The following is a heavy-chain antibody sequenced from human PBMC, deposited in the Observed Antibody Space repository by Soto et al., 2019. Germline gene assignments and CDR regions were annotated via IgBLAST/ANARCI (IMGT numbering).Heavy chain of an antibody. J-gene: IGHJ6*02. CDR2: ISPYNDDT. Sequence: QAQLVQSGAEVKKPGASVKVSCKASGYSFSSYGITWVRQAPGQGLEWLGWISPYNDDTKYAQRLQGRVTMTTDTSTRTAYMDSRGLRSDDTAIYYCARGGYYDSSGARNYPYYGMDVWGQGTTVTVSS. V-gene: IGHV1-18*01. CDR3: ARGGYYDSSGARNYPYYGMDV. D-gene: IGHD3-22*01. CDR1: GYSFSSYG.